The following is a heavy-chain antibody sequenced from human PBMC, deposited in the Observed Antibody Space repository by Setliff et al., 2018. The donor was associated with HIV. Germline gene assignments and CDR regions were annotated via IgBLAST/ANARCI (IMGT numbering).Heavy chain of an antibody. CDR3: ASHDYYDSSVYYYRFDY. Sequence: PGESLKISCVGSEYAFSNYWIGWVRQMPGKGLEWMGIIYPRDSKIRYSPSFQGQVTFSVDKSLNTAYLQWSSLKVSDSAIYYCASHDYYDSSVYYYRFDYWGQGTLVTVSS. J-gene: IGHJ4*02. CDR1: EYAFSNYW. V-gene: IGHV5-51*01. D-gene: IGHD3-22*01. CDR2: IYPRDSKI.